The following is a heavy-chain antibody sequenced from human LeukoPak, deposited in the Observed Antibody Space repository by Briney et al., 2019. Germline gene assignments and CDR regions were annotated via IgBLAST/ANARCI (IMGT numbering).Heavy chain of an antibody. J-gene: IGHJ5*02. Sequence: SEALSLTCTVSGGSISSYYWSWIRQPAGKGLEWIGRIYTSGSTNYNPSLKSRVTMSVDTSKNQFSLMLNSVTAADTAVYFCARGQSGVRGANVPNLMGFDPWGQGTLVIVSS. CDR1: GGSISSYY. D-gene: IGHD3-10*01. V-gene: IGHV4-4*07. CDR3: ARGQSGVRGANVPNLMGFDP. CDR2: IYTSGST.